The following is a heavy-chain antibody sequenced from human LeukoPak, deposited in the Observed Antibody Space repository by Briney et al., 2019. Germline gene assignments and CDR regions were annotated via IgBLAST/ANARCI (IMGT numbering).Heavy chain of an antibody. CDR1: GFTLSNYW. Sequence: TGGSLRLSCAASGFTLSNYWMNWVRQAPGKGLEWVANINQDGSEKYYVDSVKGRFTISRDNAKNSLYLQMNSLRAEDTAVYYCARVVKGSFDYWGQGTLVTVSS. J-gene: IGHJ4*02. CDR3: ARVVKGSFDY. D-gene: IGHD1-26*01. CDR2: INQDGSEK. V-gene: IGHV3-7*01.